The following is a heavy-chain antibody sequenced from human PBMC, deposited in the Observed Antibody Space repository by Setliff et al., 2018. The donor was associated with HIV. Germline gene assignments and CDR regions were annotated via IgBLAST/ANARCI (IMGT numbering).Heavy chain of an antibody. CDR2: LSPSGTT. V-gene: IGHV4-34*01. J-gene: IGHJ4*02. Sequence: SETLSLTCTVYGGSFSNYYTNWIRQPPGKGLEWIGELSPSGTTRSSPSLKSRVTISLDTSKNQFSLKLTSVTAADTAVYYCVTSSSWSSRLNFWGPGMLVTVSS. D-gene: IGHD2-2*01. CDR1: GGSFSNYY. CDR3: VTSSSWSSRLNF.